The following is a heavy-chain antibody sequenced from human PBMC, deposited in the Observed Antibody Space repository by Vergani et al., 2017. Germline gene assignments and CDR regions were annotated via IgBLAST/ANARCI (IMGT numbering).Heavy chain of an antibody. Sequence: QVQLVQSGAEVKKPGASVKVSCKASGYTFTSYYMHWVRQAPGQGLEWMGIINPSGGSTSYAQKFQGRVTMTRDTSTSTVYMELSSLRSEDTAVYYCAREGGWVDGSGSYYSHYFDYWGQGTLVTVSS. J-gene: IGHJ4*02. CDR3: AREGGWVDGSGSYYSHYFDY. CDR1: GYTFTSYY. CDR2: INPSGGST. D-gene: IGHD3-10*01. V-gene: IGHV1-46*01.